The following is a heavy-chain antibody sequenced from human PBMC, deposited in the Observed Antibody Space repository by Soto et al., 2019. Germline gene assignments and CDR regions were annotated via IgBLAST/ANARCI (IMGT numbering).Heavy chain of an antibody. CDR2: MHYSGNT. V-gene: IGHV4-59*01. CDR1: GGSLSGYY. CDR3: TSGSGWTEDY. D-gene: IGHD3-3*01. Sequence: QVQLQESGPGLVKPSETLSLTCTVSGGSLSGYYWSWIRQPPGKGLEWIGHMHYSGNTNYNPSLKSRLTRSLDTSNTQFSLKLSSVTAADTALYYCTSGSGWTEDYWGQGTLVTVSS. J-gene: IGHJ4*02.